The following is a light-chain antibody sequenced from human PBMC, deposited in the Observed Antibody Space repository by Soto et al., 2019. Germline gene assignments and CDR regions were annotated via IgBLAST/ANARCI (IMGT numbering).Light chain of an antibody. V-gene: IGKV4-1*01. Sequence: DIVMTQSPDSLAVSLGERATINCKSSQSVLSSFNNKNQFAWYQHKPGQPPKLLIYWASTRESGVPDRFSGSGSGTDFTLTIASLQAEDVAIYFCQHYYTTPVTFGQGTRLEIK. J-gene: IGKJ5*01. CDR1: QSVLSSFNNKNQ. CDR2: WAS. CDR3: QHYYTTPVT.